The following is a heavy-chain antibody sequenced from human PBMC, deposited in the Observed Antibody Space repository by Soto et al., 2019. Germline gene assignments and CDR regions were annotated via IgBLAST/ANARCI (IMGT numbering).Heavy chain of an antibody. V-gene: IGHV1-18*01. Sequence: ASVKVSCKASGYTFTSYGISWLRQAPGQGLEWMGWISAYNGNTNYAQKLQGRVTMTTDTSTSTAYMELRSLRSDDTAVYYCARVPLPPMDDFSVNWGQGTLVTVS. CDR1: GYTFTSYG. CDR3: ARVPLPPMDDFSVN. CDR2: ISAYNGNT. D-gene: IGHD3-3*01. J-gene: IGHJ4*02.